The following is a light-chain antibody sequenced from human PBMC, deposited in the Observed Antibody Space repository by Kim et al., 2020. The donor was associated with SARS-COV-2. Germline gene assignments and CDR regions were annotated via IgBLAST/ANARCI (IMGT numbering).Light chain of an antibody. CDR1: SSDVGGYDF. Sequence: QSVLTQPRSVSGSPGQSVTVSCTGTSSDVGGYDFVSWYQHYPGKAPKLIIYDVTKRPSGVPDRFSGSKSGNTAFLIISGLQAEDEADYYCCSYAGSYTYVFAAGTKVTVL. V-gene: IGLV2-11*01. CDR3: CSYAGSYTYV. CDR2: DVT. J-gene: IGLJ1*01.